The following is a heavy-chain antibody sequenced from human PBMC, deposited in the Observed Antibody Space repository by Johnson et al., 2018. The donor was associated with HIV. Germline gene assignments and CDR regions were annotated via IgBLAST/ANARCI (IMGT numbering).Heavy chain of an antibody. Sequence: VQLVESGGGVVRPGGSLRLSCAASGFIFDDYDMSWVRQAPGKGLEWVSGISWNGGSTGYADSVEGRFTISRDNAKNSLYLQMNSLRAEDTAVYYCAIGRGEFPRHAFDIWGQGTMVTVSS. V-gene: IGHV3-20*04. J-gene: IGHJ3*02. CDR3: AIGRGEFPRHAFDI. CDR1: GFIFDDYD. CDR2: ISWNGGST. D-gene: IGHD3-10*01.